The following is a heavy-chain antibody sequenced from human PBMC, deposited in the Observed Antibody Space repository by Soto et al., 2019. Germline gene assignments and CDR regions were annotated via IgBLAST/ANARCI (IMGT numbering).Heavy chain of an antibody. CDR2: VNQDGSNK. V-gene: IGHV3-7*01. CDR1: GLTFSSFW. Sequence: EVPLVESGGGLVQPGGSLRLSCAASGLTFSSFWMSWVRQAPGKGPEWVASVNQDGSNKQYVDSVKGRFTISRDNAENSLYLQMNSLRAEDTAVYYCARDYRADWGPGTLVTVSS. D-gene: IGHD1-26*01. J-gene: IGHJ4*02. CDR3: ARDYRAD.